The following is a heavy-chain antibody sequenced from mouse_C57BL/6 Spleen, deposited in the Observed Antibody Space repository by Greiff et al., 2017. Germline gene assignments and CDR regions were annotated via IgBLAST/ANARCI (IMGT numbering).Heavy chain of an antibody. CDR3: ARQDYYGSSYDWYFDV. CDR2: ISGGGGNT. Sequence: EVKLVESGGGLVKPGGSLKLSCAASGITFSSYTMSWVRQTPEKRLEWVATISGGGGNTYYPDSVKGRFTISRDNAKNTLYLQMSSLRSEDTALYYCARQDYYGSSYDWYFDVWGTGTTVTVSS. J-gene: IGHJ1*03. CDR1: GITFSSYT. D-gene: IGHD1-1*01. V-gene: IGHV5-9*01.